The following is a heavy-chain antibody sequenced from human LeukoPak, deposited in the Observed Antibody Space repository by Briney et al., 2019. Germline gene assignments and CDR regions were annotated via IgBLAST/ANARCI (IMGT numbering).Heavy chain of an antibody. CDR2: IIPILGIA. J-gene: IGHJ4*02. CDR3: ARAEMASPFDY. Sequence: SVKVSCKASGGTFSSYAIIWVRQAPGQGLEWMGRIIPILGIANYAQKFQGRVTITADKSTGTAYMELSSLRSEDTAVYYCARAEMASPFDYWGQGTLVTVSS. V-gene: IGHV1-69*04. CDR1: GGTFSSYA. D-gene: IGHD5-12*01.